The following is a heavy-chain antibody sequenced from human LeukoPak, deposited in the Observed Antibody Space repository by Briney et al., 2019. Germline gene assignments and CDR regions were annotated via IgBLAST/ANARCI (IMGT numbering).Heavy chain of an antibody. CDR3: VRVRRDSSGYYYFDY. J-gene: IGHJ4*02. D-gene: IGHD3-22*01. Sequence: SETLSLTCTVSGGSISSYYWSWIRQPPGKGLEWIGYIFYTGSTNYNPSLKSRVTISVDTSMNQFSLKLSSVTAADTAVYYCVRVRRDSSGYYYFDYWDQGTLVTVSS. CDR1: GGSISSYY. V-gene: IGHV4-59*01. CDR2: IFYTGST.